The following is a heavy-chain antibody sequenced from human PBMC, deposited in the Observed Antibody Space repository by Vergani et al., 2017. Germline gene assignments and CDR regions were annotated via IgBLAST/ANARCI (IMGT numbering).Heavy chain of an antibody. CDR3: ARRIVGATGAEYFQH. V-gene: IGHV4-38-2*01. J-gene: IGHJ1*01. Sequence: QVQLLESGPGLLKPSETLSLTCSVSGYSITSGYYWGWIRQPPGRGLEWIGSIYHSGSTYYNPSLKSRVTISVDTSKNQFSLKLSSVTAADTAVYYCARRIVGATGAEYFQHWGQGTLVTVSS. CDR1: GYSITSGYY. D-gene: IGHD1-26*01. CDR2: IYHSGST.